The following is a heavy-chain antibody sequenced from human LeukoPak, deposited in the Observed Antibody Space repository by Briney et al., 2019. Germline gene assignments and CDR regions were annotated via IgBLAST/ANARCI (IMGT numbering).Heavy chain of an antibody. V-gene: IGHV3-7*03. Sequence: GGSLRLSCAASGFTFSTHWMTWVRQAPGKGLEWVANIKHDGSERYYVDSVKGRFTISRDNAKNSLFLQMNSLSAEDTGVYYCARAGLTVAADYWGQGTLVTVSS. D-gene: IGHD6-19*01. CDR1: GFTFSTHW. CDR2: IKHDGSER. CDR3: ARAGLTVAADY. J-gene: IGHJ4*02.